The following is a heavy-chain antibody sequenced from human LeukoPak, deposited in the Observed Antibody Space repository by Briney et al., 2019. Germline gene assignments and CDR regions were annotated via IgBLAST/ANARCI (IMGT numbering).Heavy chain of an antibody. CDR2: IFYSGST. V-gene: IGHV4-39*07. J-gene: IGHJ6*03. CDR1: SGSISTSNYY. Sequence: SETLSLTCTVSSGSISTSNYYWGWVRQPPGKALEWIGNIFYSGSTYYSPSLKSRVTISLDTSRNQFSLKLNSVTAADTAVYYCARESSGYDSANYYYYYMDVWGKGTTVTVSS. CDR3: ARESSGYDSANYYYYYMDV. D-gene: IGHD5-12*01.